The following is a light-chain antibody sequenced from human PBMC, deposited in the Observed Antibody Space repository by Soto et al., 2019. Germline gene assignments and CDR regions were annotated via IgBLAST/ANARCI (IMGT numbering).Light chain of an antibody. CDR2: GAS. V-gene: IGKV3D-20*02. Sequence: DIVLTQSPGTLSLSPGERATLSCRASQSVSSSYLAWYQQKPGQAPRLLIYGASSRATGIPDRFSGSGSGTDFTLTISRLESEVFAVYFCQNRAGWPITFGQGTRLEIK. J-gene: IGKJ5*01. CDR3: QNRAGWPIT. CDR1: QSVSSSY.